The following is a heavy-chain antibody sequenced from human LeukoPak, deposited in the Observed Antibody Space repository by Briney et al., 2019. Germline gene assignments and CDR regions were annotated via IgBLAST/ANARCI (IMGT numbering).Heavy chain of an antibody. CDR3: ARDNRITIFGVVIMFDY. CDR1: GFTFSVRY. J-gene: IGHJ4*02. D-gene: IGHD3-3*01. V-gene: IGHV3-11*04. Sequence: GGSLTLSCAASGFTFSVRYMSWIRQVPAKGLELISYISGSGSDIYYADSVRGRFTISRDNAKNSLYLQMNSLRDEDTAVYYCARDNRITIFGVVIMFDYWGQGTLVTVSS. CDR2: ISGSGSDI.